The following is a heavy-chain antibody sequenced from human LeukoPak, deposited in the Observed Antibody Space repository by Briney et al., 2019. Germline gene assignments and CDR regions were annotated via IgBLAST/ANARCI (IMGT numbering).Heavy chain of an antibody. CDR2: ISSSGSTV. D-gene: IGHD3-10*01. CDR3: ARELIMVRGVIGY. J-gene: IGHJ4*02. V-gene: IGHV3-11*01. CDR1: GFTSSDYD. Sequence: GGSLRLSCAASGFTSSDYDMSWIRQAPGQGLEWASYISSSGSTVYYADSVKGRFTISRDNAKNSLYLQMNGLRAEDTAVYYCARELIMVRGVIGYWGQGTLVTVSS.